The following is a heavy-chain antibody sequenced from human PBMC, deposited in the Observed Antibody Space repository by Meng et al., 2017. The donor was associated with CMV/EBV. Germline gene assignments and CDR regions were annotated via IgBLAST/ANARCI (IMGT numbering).Heavy chain of an antibody. CDR2: IYYSGST. D-gene: IGHD3-9*01. CDR3: AISERAYYDILTGYYNVAFDI. CDR1: GYSISSGYY. Sequence: GSLRLSCTVPGYSISSGYYWGWIRQPPGKGLEWIGSIYYSGSTYYNPSLKSRVTISVDTSKNQFSLKLSSVTAADTAVYYCAISERAYYDILTGYYNVAFDIWGQGTMVTVSS. V-gene: IGHV4-38-2*02. J-gene: IGHJ3*02.